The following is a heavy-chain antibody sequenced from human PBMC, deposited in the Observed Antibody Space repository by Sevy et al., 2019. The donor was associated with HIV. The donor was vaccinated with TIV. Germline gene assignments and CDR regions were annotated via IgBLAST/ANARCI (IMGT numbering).Heavy chain of an antibody. CDR2: IRYDGSNK. Sequence: GGSLRLSCAASGFTFSSYGMHWVRQAPGKGLEWVAFIRYDGSNKYYAYSLKGRFTISKDNSKNTLYLQMNSLRAEDTAVYYCAKDSCSGGSCYYYYGMDVWGQGTTVTVSS. V-gene: IGHV3-30*02. J-gene: IGHJ6*02. D-gene: IGHD2-15*01. CDR1: GFTFSSYG. CDR3: AKDSCSGGSCYYYYGMDV.